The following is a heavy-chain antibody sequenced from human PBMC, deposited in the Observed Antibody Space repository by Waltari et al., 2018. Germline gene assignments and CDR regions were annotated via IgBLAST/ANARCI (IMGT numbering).Heavy chain of an antibody. Sequence: QVQLVQSGAEVKKPGASVKVSCKASGYTFTGYYMHWVRQAPGQGLEWMGRINPNSGGTNYAQKFQGRVTMTRDTSISTAYMELSRLRSDDTAVYYCARDLNLKYRDGYATRWGQGTLVTVSS. D-gene: IGHD2-2*01. J-gene: IGHJ4*02. CDR1: GYTFTGYY. V-gene: IGHV1-2*06. CDR3: ARDLNLKYRDGYATR. CDR2: INPNSGGT.